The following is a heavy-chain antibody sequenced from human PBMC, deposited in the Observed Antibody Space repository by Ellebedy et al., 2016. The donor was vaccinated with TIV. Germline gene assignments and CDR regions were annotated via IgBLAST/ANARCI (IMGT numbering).Heavy chain of an antibody. J-gene: IGHJ4*02. CDR3: ARDEGWLRLED. Sequence: GESLKISXVASGFSFGNSWMDWVRQVPGKGLEWVANMRGDGSEIWYADSVRGRFTMSRDNAKNLLFLQMNSLRVDDTAVYYCARDEGWLRLEDWGQGTPVTVSS. D-gene: IGHD5-12*01. V-gene: IGHV3-7*04. CDR2: MRGDGSEI. CDR1: GFSFGNSW.